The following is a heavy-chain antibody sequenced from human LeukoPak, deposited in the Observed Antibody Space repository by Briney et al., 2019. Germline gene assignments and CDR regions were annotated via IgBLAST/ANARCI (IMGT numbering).Heavy chain of an antibody. D-gene: IGHD3-16*01. CDR3: ARDTLRITSRQFDP. V-gene: IGHV4-34*01. CDR1: GGSFRGYY. Sequence: PTETLSLTCAVYGGSFRGYYWSWIRQPPGKGLEWIGEINHSESTNSNPSLKSRDTISVDTSKNQFSLRLSSVAAADTSVYYCARDTLRITSRQFDPWGQGTLVTVSS. CDR2: INHSEST. J-gene: IGHJ5*02.